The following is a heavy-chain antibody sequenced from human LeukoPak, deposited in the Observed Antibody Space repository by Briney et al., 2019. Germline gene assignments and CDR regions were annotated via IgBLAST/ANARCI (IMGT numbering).Heavy chain of an antibody. CDR2: ISSSSSYI. CDR1: GFTFSSYS. Sequence: GGSLRLSCAASGFTFSSYSMNWVRQAPGKGLEWVSSISSSSSYIYYADSVKGRFTISRDNAKNSLYLQMNSLRAEDTAVYYCARDMVVAARPFDYWGQGTLVTVSS. J-gene: IGHJ4*02. D-gene: IGHD6-6*01. CDR3: ARDMVVAARPFDY. V-gene: IGHV3-21*01.